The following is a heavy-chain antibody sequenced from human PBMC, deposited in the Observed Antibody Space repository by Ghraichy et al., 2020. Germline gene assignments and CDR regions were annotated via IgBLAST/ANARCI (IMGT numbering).Heavy chain of an antibody. Sequence: SQTLSLTCTVSGASITSNHWSWIRQPPGKGLERIGNVYYGGSATTNPALKSRVTISMDTSNNQYSLMLSSVTAADTAIYYCARDLGLSLWGQGTLVTVSS. CDR2: VYYGGSA. V-gene: IGHV4-59*01. CDR3: ARDLGLSL. CDR1: GASITSNH. J-gene: IGHJ4*02.